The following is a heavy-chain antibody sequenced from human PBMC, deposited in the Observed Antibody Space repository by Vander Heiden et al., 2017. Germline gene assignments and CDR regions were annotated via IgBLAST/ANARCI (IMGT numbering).Heavy chain of an antibody. D-gene: IGHD2-2*02. CDR3: AKDLNYQLLYYYFDY. CDR1: GFTFDDYA. Sequence: EVQLVESGGGLVQPGRSLRLSCAASGFTFDDYAMHWVRQAPGKGLEWVSGISWNSGSIGYADSVKGRFTISRDNAKNSLYLQMNSLRAEDTALYYCAKDLNYQLLYYYFDYWGQGTLVTVSS. J-gene: IGHJ4*02. CDR2: ISWNSGSI. V-gene: IGHV3-9*01.